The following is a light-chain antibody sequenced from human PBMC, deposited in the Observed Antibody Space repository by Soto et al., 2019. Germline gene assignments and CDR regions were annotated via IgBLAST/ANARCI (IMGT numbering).Light chain of an antibody. CDR3: SSCTSSSTV. J-gene: IGLJ2*01. CDR1: SSDVGVYNY. V-gene: IGLV2-14*01. Sequence: QSALTQPASVSGSPGQSITISCTGTSSDVGVYNYVSWYQQHPGKAPKLMIYDVSNRPSGVSNRFSGSKSGNTASLTISGLQAEDEADYYCSSCTSSSTVFGGGTKVTVL. CDR2: DVS.